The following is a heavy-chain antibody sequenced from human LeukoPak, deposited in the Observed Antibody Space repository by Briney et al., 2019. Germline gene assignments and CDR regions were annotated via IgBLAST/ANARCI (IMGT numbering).Heavy chain of an antibody. CDR3: ARRRYYDSTCYLG. CDR1: GDSISSSSYY. V-gene: IGHV4-39*01. Sequence: SETLSLTCTISGDSISSSSYYWGWIRQPPGKGLEWIGDIYYRGSTYYNPSLKSRVSISIDTSNNQFSLTLNSVTAADTALYFCARRRYYDSTCYLGWGQGTLVTVSS. J-gene: IGHJ1*01. CDR2: IYYRGST. D-gene: IGHD3-22*01.